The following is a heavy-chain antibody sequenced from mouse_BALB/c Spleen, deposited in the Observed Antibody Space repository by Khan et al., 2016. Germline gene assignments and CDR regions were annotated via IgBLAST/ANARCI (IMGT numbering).Heavy chain of an antibody. J-gene: IGHJ4*01. D-gene: IGHD1-1*01. V-gene: IGHV1-7*01. Sequence: QVQLQQSGAELAKPGASVKMSCKASGYTFTSYWMHWVKQRPGQGLEWIGYINPSTGYTEYNQKFKDKATLTADKSSSTAYMQLSSLTSEDSAVYYCARYGSSYYYAMDYWGQGTSVTVSS. CDR1: GYTFTSYW. CDR2: INPSTGYT. CDR3: ARYGSSYYYAMDY.